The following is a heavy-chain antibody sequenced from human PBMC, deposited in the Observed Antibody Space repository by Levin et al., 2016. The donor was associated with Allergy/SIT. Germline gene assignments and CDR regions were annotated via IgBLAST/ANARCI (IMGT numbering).Heavy chain of an antibody. V-gene: IGHV3-53*04. CDR2: IYSGGST. CDR3: ARVGDYGYSDAFDI. D-gene: IGHD3-10*01. J-gene: IGHJ3*02. Sequence: WIRQPPGKGLEWVSVIYSGGSTYYADSVKGRFTISRHNSKNTLYLQMNSLRAEDTAVYYCARVGDYGYSDAFDIWGQGTMVTVSS.